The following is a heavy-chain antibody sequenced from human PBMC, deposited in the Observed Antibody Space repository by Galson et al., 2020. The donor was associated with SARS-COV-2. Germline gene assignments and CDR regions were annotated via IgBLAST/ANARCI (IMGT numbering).Heavy chain of an antibody. CDR1: GLTFSGYP. V-gene: IGHV3-30*04. D-gene: IGHD3-16*02. J-gene: IGHJ4*02. CDR3: ARYTGVYFDH. CDR2: ISYHGSNT. Sequence: GESLKISCAASGLTFSGYPLHWVRQAPGKGLEWVALISYHGSNTYYADSVKGRFSISRDNFKNTLDLQMNSLTPEDTAIYYCARYTGVYFDHWGQGTLVTVSS.